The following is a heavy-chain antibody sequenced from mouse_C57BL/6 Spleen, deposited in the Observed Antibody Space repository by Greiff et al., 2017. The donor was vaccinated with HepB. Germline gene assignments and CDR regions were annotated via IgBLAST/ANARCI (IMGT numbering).Heavy chain of an antibody. CDR3: TTGYYGSFDY. D-gene: IGHD1-1*01. J-gene: IGHJ2*01. CDR1: GFNIKDDY. Sequence: EVQLQQSGAELVRPGASVKLSCTASGFNIKDDYMHWVKQRPEQGLEWIGWIDPENGDTEYASKFQGKATITADTSSNTAYLQLSSLTSEDTAVYYCTTGYYGSFDYWGQGTTLTVSS. CDR2: IDPENGDT. V-gene: IGHV14-4*01.